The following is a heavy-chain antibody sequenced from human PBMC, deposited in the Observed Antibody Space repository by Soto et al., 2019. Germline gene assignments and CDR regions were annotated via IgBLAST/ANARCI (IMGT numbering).Heavy chain of an antibody. CDR1: GGVFRNYA. Sequence: QVQLVQSGPEVKKPGSSVKVSCKASGGVFRNYAINWVRQAPGQGLEWMGGIIPVFGTADYPQKFQGRVTITADESTTTAYMELTSLKTEDTAVYFCARDRWGSYSFDSWGQGTLVTVAS. CDR2: IIPVFGTA. CDR3: ARDRWGSYSFDS. D-gene: IGHD1-26*01. J-gene: IGHJ5*01. V-gene: IGHV1-69*01.